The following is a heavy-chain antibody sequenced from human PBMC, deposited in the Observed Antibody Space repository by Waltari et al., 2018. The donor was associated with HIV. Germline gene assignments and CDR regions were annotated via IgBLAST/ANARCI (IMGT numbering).Heavy chain of an antibody. CDR2: IYYSGST. V-gene: IGHV4-31*03. Sequence: QVQLQESGPGLVKPSQTLSLTCTVSGGSISSGGYYWSWIRQHPGKGLEWIGYIYYSGSTYYNPSLKSRVTISVDTSKNQFSLKLSSVTAADTAVYYCARDRLGDILTGYPCGMDVWGQGTTVTVSS. CDR3: ARDRLGDILTGYPCGMDV. J-gene: IGHJ6*02. CDR1: GGSISSGGYY. D-gene: IGHD3-9*01.